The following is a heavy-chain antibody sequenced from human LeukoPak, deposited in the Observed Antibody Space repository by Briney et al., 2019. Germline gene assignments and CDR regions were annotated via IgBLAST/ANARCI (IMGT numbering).Heavy chain of an antibody. CDR3: AKAGYCSSGSGLHGLYDC. CDR1: GFTFTSGA. V-gene: IGHV3-23*01. D-gene: IGHD2-15*01. Sequence: ETGGSLRLSCAASGFTFTSGAMSWVRQAPGKGLEWVSAISVGGTDTYCADSVKGGFTISRDNSKNTIYLQMNSLRGEDTAVFYCAKAGYCSSGSGLHGLYDCWGQGTLVTVSS. CDR2: ISVGGTDT. J-gene: IGHJ4*02.